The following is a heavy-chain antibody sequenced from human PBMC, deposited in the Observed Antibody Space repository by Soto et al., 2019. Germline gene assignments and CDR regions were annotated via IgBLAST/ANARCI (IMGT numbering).Heavy chain of an antibody. D-gene: IGHD1-26*01. CDR1: GFTISSYG. J-gene: IGHJ4*02. CDR2: IWYDGSNK. Sequence: QVQLVESGGGVVQPGRSLRLSCAASGFTISSYGMHWVRQAPGKGLEWVAVIWYDGSNKYYADSVKGRFTISRDNSKNTLYLQMNSLRAEDTAVYYCAREAFQEPFFDYWGQGTLVTVSS. CDR3: AREAFQEPFFDY. V-gene: IGHV3-33*01.